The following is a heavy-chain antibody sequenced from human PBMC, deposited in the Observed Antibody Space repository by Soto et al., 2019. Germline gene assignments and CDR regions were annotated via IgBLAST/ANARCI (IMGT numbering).Heavy chain of an antibody. CDR1: EFTFRSYW. V-gene: IGHV3-74*01. CDR2: INEDGSYT. D-gene: IGHD6-19*01. J-gene: IGHJ4*02. CDR3: SRGSSGWAGVDY. Sequence: EVQLEESGGGLVQPGGSLRVSCIASEFTFRSYWMHWVRQAPGKGLVWVSRINEDGSYTDYADSVKGRFTISRDNAKNTLFLQMNSLRAEDTAIYYCSRGSSGWAGVDYWGPGTLVTVSS.